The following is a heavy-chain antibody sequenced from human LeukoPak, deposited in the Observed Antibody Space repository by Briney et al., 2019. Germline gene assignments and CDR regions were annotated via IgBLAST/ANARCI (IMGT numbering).Heavy chain of an antibody. CDR3: ARVDDGSGSRYRPFDS. Sequence: PGGSLRLSCSASGFTFSSSWMSWVRQAPGKGLEWVAHIKKDGSEKFYVGSVKGRFTISRDNANNSLDLQMNSLRAEDTAVYYCARVDDGSGSRYRPFDSWGQEILVTVSS. D-gene: IGHD3-10*01. CDR1: GFTFSSSW. V-gene: IGHV3-7*01. CDR2: IKKDGSEK. J-gene: IGHJ4*02.